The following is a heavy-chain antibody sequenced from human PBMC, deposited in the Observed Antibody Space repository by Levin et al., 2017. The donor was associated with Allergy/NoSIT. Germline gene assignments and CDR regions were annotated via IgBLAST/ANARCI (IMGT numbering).Heavy chain of an antibody. J-gene: IGHJ6*03. CDR3: VRDFQPTAVAGRANYYQMDI. D-gene: IGHD6-19*01. CDR2: INPNTGGT. CDR1: GYIFSGYY. Sequence: ASVKVSCKASGYIFSGYYIHWVRQAPGQGLEWMGWINPNTGGTTYAQKFQGRVTMTRDTSIKTVYMDLNRLTSGDTAIYYCVRDFQPTAVAGRANYYQMDIWGKGTRVGVSS. V-gene: IGHV1-2*02.